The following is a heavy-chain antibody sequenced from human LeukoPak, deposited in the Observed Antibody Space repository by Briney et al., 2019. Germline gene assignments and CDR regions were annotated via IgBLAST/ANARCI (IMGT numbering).Heavy chain of an antibody. CDR1: GGTFSSYA. J-gene: IGHJ4*02. CDR2: IIPIFGTA. Sequence: SVKVSRKASGGTFSSYAISWVRQAPGQGLEWMGGIIPIFGTANYAQKFQGRVTITADKSTSTAYMELSSLRSEDTAVYYCARGYYGDRLDYWGQGTLVTVSS. D-gene: IGHD4-17*01. CDR3: ARGYYGDRLDY. V-gene: IGHV1-69*06.